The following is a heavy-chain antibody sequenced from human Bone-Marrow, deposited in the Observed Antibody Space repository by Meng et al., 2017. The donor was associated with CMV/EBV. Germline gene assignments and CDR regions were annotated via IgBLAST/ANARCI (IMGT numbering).Heavy chain of an antibody. CDR3: AKGDYYDSSGYLSFDY. V-gene: IGHV3-33*06. J-gene: IGHJ4*02. D-gene: IGHD3-22*01. Sequence: SGCTFSSDSRNWVRQAPGKGLEWVAVIWYDGSNKYYADSVKGRFTISRDNSKNTLYLQMNSLRAEDTAVYYCAKGDYYDSSGYLSFDYWGQGTLVTVSS. CDR1: GCTFSSDS. CDR2: IWYDGSNK.